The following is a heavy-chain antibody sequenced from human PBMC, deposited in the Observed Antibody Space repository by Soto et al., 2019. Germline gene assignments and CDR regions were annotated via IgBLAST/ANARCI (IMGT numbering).Heavy chain of an antibody. CDR3: ARGPYCSSTSCYRAFHY. J-gene: IGHJ4*02. Sequence: QVQLQQWGAGLLKPSETLSLTCAVYGGSFSGYYWSWIRQPTGKGLEWIGEIDNRGSTNYNPSLKGRVTISVDTSKNQFSLKVDSLTAADTAVYYCARGPYCSSTSCYRAFHYWGQGSLVTVSS. CDR2: IDNRGST. D-gene: IGHD2-2*01. CDR1: GGSFSGYY. V-gene: IGHV4-34*01.